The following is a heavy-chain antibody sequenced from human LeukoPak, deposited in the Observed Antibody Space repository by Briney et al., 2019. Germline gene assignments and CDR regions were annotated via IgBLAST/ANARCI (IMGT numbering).Heavy chain of an antibody. CDR1: GFSLSTSGVG. D-gene: IGHD2-21*02. J-gene: IGHJ4*02. CDR3: AHIPAYYGGDCYFDY. V-gene: IGHV2-5*02. Sequence: VSGPTLVKPTQTLTLTCTFSGFSLSTSGVGVGWIRQPPGKALEWLALIYWDDDKRYSPSPKSRLTITKDTSKNQVVLTMTNMDPVGTATYYCAHIPAYYGGDCYFDYWGQGTLVTVSS. CDR2: IYWDDDK.